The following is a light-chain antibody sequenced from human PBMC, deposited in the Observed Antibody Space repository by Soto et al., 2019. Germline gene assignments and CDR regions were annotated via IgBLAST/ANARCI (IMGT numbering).Light chain of an antibody. CDR3: QQYGSSPG. V-gene: IGKV1-39*01. Sequence: DIQMTQSPVSLSASVGDRVTITCRASETISTFLNWYQQKPGKAPKVLIFAASSLQSGVPSRFSGSGSGTDFTLTISSLQPEDFAVYYCQQYGSSPGFGQGTRLEIK. J-gene: IGKJ5*01. CDR1: ETISTF. CDR2: AAS.